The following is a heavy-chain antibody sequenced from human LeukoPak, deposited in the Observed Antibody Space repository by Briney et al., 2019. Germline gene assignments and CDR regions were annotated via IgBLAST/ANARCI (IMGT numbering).Heavy chain of an antibody. CDR1: GYTFTGYY. V-gene: IGHV1-2*02. J-gene: IGHJ4*02. Sequence: GASVKVSCKASGYTFTGYYMHWVRQAPGQGLEWMGWINPNSGGTNYAQKFQGRVTMTRDTSISTAYLQWSSLKASDTAMYYCARWTDVDTATGTFDYWGQGTLVTVSS. D-gene: IGHD5-18*01. CDR3: ARWTDVDTATGTFDY. CDR2: INPNSGGT.